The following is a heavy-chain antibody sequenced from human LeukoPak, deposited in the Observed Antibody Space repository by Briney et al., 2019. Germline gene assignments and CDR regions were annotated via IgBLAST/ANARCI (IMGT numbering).Heavy chain of an antibody. Sequence: GGSLRLSCAASGFTFSDYYMSWIRQAPGKGPVWVSRINSDGSSTSYADSVKGRFTISRDNAKNTLYLQMNSLRAEDTAVYYCARGRGSYYYYYMDVWGKGTTVTVSS. CDR3: ARGRGSYYYYYMDV. D-gene: IGHD3-10*01. CDR1: GFTFSDYY. V-gene: IGHV3-74*01. CDR2: INSDGSST. J-gene: IGHJ6*03.